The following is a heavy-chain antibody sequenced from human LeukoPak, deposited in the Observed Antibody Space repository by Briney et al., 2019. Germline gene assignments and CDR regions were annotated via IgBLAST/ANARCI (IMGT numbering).Heavy chain of an antibody. D-gene: IGHD4-23*01. V-gene: IGHV3-15*01. CDR1: GFTFSNAW. CDR2: IKSKTDGGTT. Sequence: GGSLRLSCAASGFTFSNAWMSWVRQAPGKGLEWVGRIKSKTDGGTTDYAAPVKGRFTISRDDSKNTLYLQMNSLKTEDTAVYYCARDPRYYGGNGYWGQGTLVTVSS. CDR3: ARDPRYYGGNGY. J-gene: IGHJ4*02.